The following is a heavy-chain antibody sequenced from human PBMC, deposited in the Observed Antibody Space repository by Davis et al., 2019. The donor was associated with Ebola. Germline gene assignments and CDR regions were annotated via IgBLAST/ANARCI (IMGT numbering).Heavy chain of an antibody. D-gene: IGHD3-16*01. V-gene: IGHV3-15*01. CDR3: TTDPGMMITFGGVVSHYGMDV. CDR1: GFTFSNAW. J-gene: IGHJ6*02. Sequence: GESLKISCVASGFTFSNAWMAWVRQAPGKGLEWVGRIKTIGDGGTVAYAAPVKGRFTISRDDAEQTLYLEMNSLKTEDTAVYYCTTDPGMMITFGGVVSHYGMDVWGQGTTVSVSS. CDR2: IKTIGDGGTV.